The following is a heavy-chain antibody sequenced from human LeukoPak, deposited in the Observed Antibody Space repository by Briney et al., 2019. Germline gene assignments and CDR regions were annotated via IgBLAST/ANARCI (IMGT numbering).Heavy chain of an antibody. J-gene: IGHJ4*02. Sequence: ASVKVSCKSSGYTFTNYYIHWVRQAPGQGLEWMGRSHPDTGVTTYAQKFQGRVTMTRDTSITTVYMELNSLRSDDTAMYFCTREVGRTVAPASKYWGQGTLVTVSS. V-gene: IGHV1-2*06. D-gene: IGHD6-19*01. CDR3: TREVGRTVAPASKY. CDR1: GYTFTNYY. CDR2: SHPDTGVT.